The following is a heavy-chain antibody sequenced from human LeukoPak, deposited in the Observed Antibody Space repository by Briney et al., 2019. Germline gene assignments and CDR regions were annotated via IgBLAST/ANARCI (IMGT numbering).Heavy chain of an antibody. Sequence: GGSLRLSCAASGFTFDDYAMHWVRQAPGKGLEWVSLISGDGGSTYYADSVKGRFTISRDNSKNSLYLQMNSLRTEDTALYYCAKPTTKYHYDKGYFDYWGQGTLVTVSS. J-gene: IGHJ4*02. V-gene: IGHV3-43*02. CDR2: ISGDGGST. CDR1: GFTFDDYA. CDR3: AKPTTKYHYDKGYFDY. D-gene: IGHD3-22*01.